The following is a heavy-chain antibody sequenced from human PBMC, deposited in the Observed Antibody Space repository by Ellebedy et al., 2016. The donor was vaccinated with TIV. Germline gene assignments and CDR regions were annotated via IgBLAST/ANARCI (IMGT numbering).Heavy chain of an antibody. CDR2: IYYSGST. CDR1: GGSISSSSYY. V-gene: IGHV4-31*03. J-gene: IGHJ4*02. CDR3: ARGEFGELVY. D-gene: IGHD3-10*01. Sequence: SETLSLXXTVSGGSISSSSYYWSWIRQHPGKGLEWIGYIYYSGSTYYNPSLKSRVTISVDTSKNQFSLKLSSVTAADTAVYYCARGEFGELVYWGQGTLVTVSS.